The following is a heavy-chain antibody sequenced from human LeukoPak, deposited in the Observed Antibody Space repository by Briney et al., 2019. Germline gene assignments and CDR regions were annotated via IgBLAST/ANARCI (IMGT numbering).Heavy chain of an antibody. CDR2: ISYDGSNK. J-gene: IGHJ4*02. CDR3: ARGRFYDILTGYNDY. CDR1: GFTFSSYA. D-gene: IGHD3-9*01. Sequence: GRSLRLSCAASGFTFSSYAMHWVRQAPGKGLEWVAVISYDGSNKYYADSVKGRFTISRDNSKNTPYLQMNSLRAEDTAVYYCARGRFYDILTGYNDYWGQGTLVTVSS. V-gene: IGHV3-30*04.